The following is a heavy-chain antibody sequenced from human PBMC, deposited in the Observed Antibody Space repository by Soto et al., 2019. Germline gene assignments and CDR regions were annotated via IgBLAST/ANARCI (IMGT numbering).Heavy chain of an antibody. CDR1: GFPFSSYW. CDR3: ARDQSLLWFGESYYYYMDV. CDR2: IKQEGRGK. J-gene: IGHJ6*03. Sequence: GGSLRLSCAPSGFPFSSYWMGWVRQAPGRGREGVANIKQEGRGKNYWDFVKGRFTISRDNAKNSLYLQMNSLRAEDTAVYYCARDQSLLWFGESYYYYMDVWGKGTTVTVSS. D-gene: IGHD3-10*01. V-gene: IGHV3-7*01.